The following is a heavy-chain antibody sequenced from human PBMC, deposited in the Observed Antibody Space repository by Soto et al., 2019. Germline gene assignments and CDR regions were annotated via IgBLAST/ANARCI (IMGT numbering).Heavy chain of an antibody. CDR2: IYHSGST. D-gene: IGHD2-2*02. J-gene: IGHJ5*02. V-gene: IGHV4-30-2*01. Sequence: KTSETLSLTCAVSGGSISSGGYSWSWIRQPPGKGLEWIGYIYHSGSTYYNPSLKSRVTISVDRSKNQFSLKLSSVTAADTAVYYCARVVPAAIRRRWFDPWGQGTLVTVSS. CDR3: ARVVPAAIRRRWFDP. CDR1: GGSISSGGYS.